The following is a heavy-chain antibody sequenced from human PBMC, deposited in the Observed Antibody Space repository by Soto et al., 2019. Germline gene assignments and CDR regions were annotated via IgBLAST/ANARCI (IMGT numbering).Heavy chain of an antibody. V-gene: IGHV3-30*18. D-gene: IGHD6-19*01. CDR3: VKDGSSGWPYFYDMDV. J-gene: IGHJ6*02. CDR2: ISYDGSNK. Sequence: GGSLRLSCAASGFTFSNYGMHWVRQAPGKGLEWVAVISYDGSNKYYADSVKGRFTISRDDSKNTLYLQMSSLRAEDTAVYYCVKDGSSGWPYFYDMDVWGQGTTVTVSS. CDR1: GFTFSNYG.